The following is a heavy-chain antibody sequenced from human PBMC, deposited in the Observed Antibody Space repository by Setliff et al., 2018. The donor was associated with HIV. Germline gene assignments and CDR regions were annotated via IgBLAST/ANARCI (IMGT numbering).Heavy chain of an antibody. D-gene: IGHD2-15*01. Sequence: SETLSLTCAVYGGSFSGYYWTWIRQPPGGGLEWSGEIIHSGGTNYNRSLKSRVTISVDTSKNQFSLNLSSVTAADTAVYYCARGGLGVVGAIDYWSQGTLVTVSS. J-gene: IGHJ4*02. CDR2: IIHSGGT. CDR3: ARGGLGVVGAIDY. CDR1: GGSFSGYY. V-gene: IGHV4-34*01.